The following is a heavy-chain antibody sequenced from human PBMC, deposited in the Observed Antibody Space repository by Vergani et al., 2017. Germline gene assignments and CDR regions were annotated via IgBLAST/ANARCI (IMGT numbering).Heavy chain of an antibody. CDR1: GGTFSSYA. Sequence: QVQLVQSGAEVKKPGSSVKVSCKASGGTFSSYAISWVRQAPGQGLEWMGGIIPIFGTANYAQKFQGRVTITADESTSTAYMELSSLRSEDTAVYYCARGLLXSGGSCYYYYGMDVWGQGTTVTVSS. V-gene: IGHV1-69*12. D-gene: IGHD2-15*01. J-gene: IGHJ6*02. CDR3: ARGLLXSGGSCYYYYGMDV. CDR2: IIPIFGTA.